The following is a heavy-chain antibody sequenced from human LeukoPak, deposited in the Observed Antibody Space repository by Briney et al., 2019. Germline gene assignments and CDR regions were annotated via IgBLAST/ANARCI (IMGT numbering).Heavy chain of an antibody. CDR3: AREGGSRNYYYYMDV. V-gene: IGHV1-69*13. CDR1: GGTFNSYA. J-gene: IGHJ6*03. CDR2: IIPIFGTA. Sequence: SVKVSCKASGGTFNSYAISWVRQAPGQGLEWMGGIIPIFGTANYAQKFQGRVTITADESTSTAYMELSSLRSEDTAVYYCAREGGSRNYYYYMDVWGKGTTVTVSS. D-gene: IGHD1-26*01.